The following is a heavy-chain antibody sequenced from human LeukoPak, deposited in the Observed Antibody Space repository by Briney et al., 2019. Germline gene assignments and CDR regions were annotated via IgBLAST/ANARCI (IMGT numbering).Heavy chain of an antibody. D-gene: IGHD3-9*01. CDR1: GFRFSNAW. J-gene: IGHJ3*02. CDR2: IKSKSEGGTP. Sequence: PGGSLRLSCAASGFRFSNAWMSWVRQAPGRGLEWVGRIKSKSEGGTPDYAAPVGGRFTISRDDSKNTLYLHMNSLKTEDTAVYFCTVDNDIVTGYYRGAFDIWGQGTKVTVSS. CDR3: TVDNDIVTGYYRGAFDI. V-gene: IGHV3-15*01.